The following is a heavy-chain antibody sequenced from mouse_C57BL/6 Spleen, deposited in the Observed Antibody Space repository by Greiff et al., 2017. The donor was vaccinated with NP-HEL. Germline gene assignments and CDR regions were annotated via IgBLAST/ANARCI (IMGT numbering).Heavy chain of an antibody. CDR1: GYTFTSYW. Sequence: QVQLQQPGAELVRPGSSVKLSCKASGYTFTSYWMDWVKQRPGQGLEWIGNIYPSDSETHYNQKFKDKATLTVDKSSSTAYMQLSSLTSEDSAVYYCARGFNWDWFAYWGQGTLVTVSA. J-gene: IGHJ3*01. D-gene: IGHD4-1*01. CDR3: ARGFNWDWFAY. CDR2: IYPSDSET. V-gene: IGHV1-61*01.